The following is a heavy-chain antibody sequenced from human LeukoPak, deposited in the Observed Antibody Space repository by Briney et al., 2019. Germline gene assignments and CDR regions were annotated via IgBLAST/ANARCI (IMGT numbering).Heavy chain of an antibody. CDR3: ARAAFSSGWYGDC. D-gene: IGHD6-19*01. V-gene: IGHV4-34*11. Sequence: SETLSLTCAVYGGSFSGYYWGWIRQPPGKGLEWIGNIYSDGNTYYNPSLKSRVTISVDTSKNQFSLRLTSVIAADTAVYFCARAAFSSGWYGDCWGQGILVTVSS. CDR2: IYSDGNT. J-gene: IGHJ4*02. CDR1: GGSFSGYY.